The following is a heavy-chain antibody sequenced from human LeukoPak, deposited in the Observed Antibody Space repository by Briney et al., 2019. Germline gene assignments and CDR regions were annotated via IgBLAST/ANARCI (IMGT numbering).Heavy chain of an antibody. D-gene: IGHD5-12*01. CDR1: GYTLTGYY. Sequence: ASVKVSCKASGYTLTGYYMHWVRQAPGQGLEWMGWINPNSGGTNYAQKFQGRVTMTRDTSLSTAYMDLSRLRSDDTAVYYCARDQQNRYGGYDADFWGQGTLVTVSS. CDR2: INPNSGGT. J-gene: IGHJ4*02. CDR3: ARDQQNRYGGYDADF. V-gene: IGHV1-2*02.